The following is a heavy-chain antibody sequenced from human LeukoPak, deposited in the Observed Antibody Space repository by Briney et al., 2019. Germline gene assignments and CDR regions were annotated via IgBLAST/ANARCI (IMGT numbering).Heavy chain of an antibody. CDR2: INHRGST. V-gene: IGHV4-34*01. CDR1: AGSFSGYY. J-gene: IGHJ3*02. CDR3: ARGTFYGRAFDI. D-gene: IGHD2/OR15-2a*01. Sequence: SETLSLTSAVYAGSFSGYYWSWIAQPPGQWLKWSGEINHRGSTNYSPSLKSRVTISVDTSKNQFPLKVSSVAAADTAVYFCARGTFYGRAFDIWGQGTMVTVSS.